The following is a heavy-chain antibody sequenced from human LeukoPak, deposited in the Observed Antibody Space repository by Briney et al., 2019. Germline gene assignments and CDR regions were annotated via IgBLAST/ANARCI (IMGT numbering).Heavy chain of an antibody. D-gene: IGHD4-11*01. V-gene: IGHV4-30-4*01. CDR3: ARSTVTTLVGDY. Sequence: SETLSLTCTVSGGSISSGDYYWSWIRQPPGKGLEWIGYIYSSGSTYYNPSLKSRVAISVDTSKNQFSLKLSSVTAADTAVYYCARSTVTTLVGDYWGQGTLVTVSS. CDR1: GGSISSGDYY. CDR2: IYSSGST. J-gene: IGHJ4*02.